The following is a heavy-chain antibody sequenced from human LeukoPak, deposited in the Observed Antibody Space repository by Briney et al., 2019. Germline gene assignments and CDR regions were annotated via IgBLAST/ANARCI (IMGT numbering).Heavy chain of an antibody. D-gene: IGHD1-26*01. V-gene: IGHV3-30-3*01. CDR1: GFTFSSYA. J-gene: IGHJ4*02. CDR2: ISYDGSNK. Sequence: GGSLRLSCAASGFTFSSYAMHWVRQAPGKGLEWVAVISYDGSNKYYADSVKGRFTISRDNSKNTLYLQMNSLRAEDTAVYYCASRASGSYSLNDYWGQGTLVTVSS. CDR3: ASRASGSYSLNDY.